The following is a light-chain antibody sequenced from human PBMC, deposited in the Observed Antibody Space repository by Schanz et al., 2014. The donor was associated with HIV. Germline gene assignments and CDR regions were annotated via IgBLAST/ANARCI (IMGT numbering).Light chain of an antibody. J-gene: IGLJ3*02. CDR2: TTY. Sequence: QSVLTQPPSASGTPGQRVTISCSGSSSSIKPNTVNWFQQLPGTAPKLLIYTTYHRPSGVPDRFSGSESGTSASLAISGLQAEDEADFFCATWDDSLNGWVFGGGAKLTVL. CDR1: SSSIKPNT. CDR3: ATWDDSLNGWV. V-gene: IGLV1-44*01.